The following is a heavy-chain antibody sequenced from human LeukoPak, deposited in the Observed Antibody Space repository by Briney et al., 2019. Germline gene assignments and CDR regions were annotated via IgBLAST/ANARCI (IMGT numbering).Heavy chain of an antibody. V-gene: IGHV1-18*01. D-gene: IGHD4-17*01. CDR3: ARVGHDYGDYLDRGYYYMDV. Sequence: ASVKVSCKASGYTLTSYGISWVRQAPGQGLEWMGWISAYNGNTNYAQKLQGRVTMTTDTSTSTAYMELRSLRSDDTAVYYCARVGHDYGDYLDRGYYYMDVWGKGTTVTISS. CDR2: ISAYNGNT. J-gene: IGHJ6*03. CDR1: GYTLTSYG.